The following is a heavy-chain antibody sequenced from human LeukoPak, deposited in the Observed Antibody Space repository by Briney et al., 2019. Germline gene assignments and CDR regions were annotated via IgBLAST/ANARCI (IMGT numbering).Heavy chain of an antibody. CDR2: INPNSGGT. D-gene: IGHD1-26*01. J-gene: IGHJ5*02. CDR1: GYTFTGYY. V-gene: IGHV1-2*02. CDR3: ARDNSVGDNAWWFDP. Sequence: ASVKVSCKASGYTFTGYYMHWVRQAPGQGLEWMGWINPNSGGTNYAQKFQGRVTMTRDTSISTAYMELSRLRSEDTAIYYCARDNSVGDNAWWFDPWGQGTLVTVSS.